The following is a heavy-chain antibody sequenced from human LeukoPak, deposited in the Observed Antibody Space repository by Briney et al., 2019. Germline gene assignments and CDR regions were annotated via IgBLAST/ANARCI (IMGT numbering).Heavy chain of an antibody. J-gene: IGHJ4*02. CDR2: IYSTGNT. V-gene: IGHV4-59*01. D-gene: IGHD2-15*01. Sequence: PSETLSLTCTVSSGSISIYSWSWIRQPPGKGLEWIGYIYSTGNTNYNPSLKSRVTISVDTSKNQFSLKLSSVTAADTAVYYCARFVEGIFDYWGQGTLVTVSS. CDR1: SGSISIYS. CDR3: ARFVEGIFDY.